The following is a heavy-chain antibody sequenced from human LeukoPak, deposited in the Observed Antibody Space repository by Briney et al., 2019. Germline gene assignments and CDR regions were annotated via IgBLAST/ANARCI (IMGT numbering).Heavy chain of an antibody. D-gene: IGHD3/OR15-3a*01. CDR2: IIPILGVG. CDR3: ARLDWGF. CDR1: GGTFISYA. J-gene: IGHJ4*02. Sequence: SVKGSCKASGGTFISYAISGVRQAPGQGLEWMGRIIPILGVGNYAQKFQGRVTITADKSTSTVYMELTSLTSEDTAVYFCARLDWGFWGQGTLVTVSS. V-gene: IGHV1-69*04.